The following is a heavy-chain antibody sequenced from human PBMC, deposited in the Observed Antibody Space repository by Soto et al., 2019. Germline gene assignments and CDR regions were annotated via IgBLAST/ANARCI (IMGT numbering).Heavy chain of an antibody. Sequence: PSQTLSLTCAISGDSISINSAAWNWIRQSPSRGLEWLGRTYYRSKWYNDYAVSVKSRITINPDTSKNQFSLQLNSVTPEDTAVYYCARGRFLEWLYYYYYYGMDVWGQGTTVTVSS. D-gene: IGHD3-3*01. CDR1: GDSISINSAA. J-gene: IGHJ6*02. V-gene: IGHV6-1*01. CDR2: TYYRSKWYN. CDR3: ARGRFLEWLYYYYYYGMDV.